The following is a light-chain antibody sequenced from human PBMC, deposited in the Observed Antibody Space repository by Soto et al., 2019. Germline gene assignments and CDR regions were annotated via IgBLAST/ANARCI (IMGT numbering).Light chain of an antibody. V-gene: IGKV3-11*01. J-gene: IGKJ4*01. CDR3: QQYKASPPS. Sequence: EIVLTQSPATLSLSPGERATLSCRASQSVSSFLAWYQHKVGQAPRLLIYDASNRATGIPARFSGSGSGTDFTLTISSLEPEDFAVYYCQQYKASPPSFGGGTMVEIK. CDR2: DAS. CDR1: QSVSSF.